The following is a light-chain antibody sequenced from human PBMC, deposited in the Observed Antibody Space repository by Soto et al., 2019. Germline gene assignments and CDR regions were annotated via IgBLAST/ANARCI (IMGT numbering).Light chain of an antibody. Sequence: DIQMTQSPSSLSASVGDRVTITCRASQNIDNYLNWYHQKPGKAPALLIFTASSLQSGVPSRFAGSGSGTHFTLTISSLQPEDIGAYYCQQSLSTPIYSFGQGTKVDIK. CDR3: QQSLSTPIYS. V-gene: IGKV1-39*01. J-gene: IGKJ2*03. CDR2: TAS. CDR1: QNIDNY.